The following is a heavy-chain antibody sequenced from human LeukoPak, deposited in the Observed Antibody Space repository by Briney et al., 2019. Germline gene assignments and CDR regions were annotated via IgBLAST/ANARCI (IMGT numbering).Heavy chain of an antibody. CDR2: INPNSGDT. J-gene: IGHJ4*02. Sequence: VASVKVSCKASGYTFSGYYVHWVRQAPGQGLEWMGWINPNSGDTKYAQKFQGRVTMTRDTSINTAYMELSRLRSDDTAVYYCARVGVQRPFDYWGQGTLVTVSS. V-gene: IGHV1-2*02. CDR1: GYTFSGYY. D-gene: IGHD3-10*01. CDR3: ARVGVQRPFDY.